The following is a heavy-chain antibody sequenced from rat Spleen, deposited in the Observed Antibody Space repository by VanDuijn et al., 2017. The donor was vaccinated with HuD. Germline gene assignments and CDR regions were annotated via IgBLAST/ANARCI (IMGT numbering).Heavy chain of an antibody. D-gene: IGHD1-12*03. Sequence: QVQLKESGPGLVQPSQTLSLTCTVSGFSLSNYGVSWVRQPPGKGLEWIAGISRGGNTYHNSVLKSRLSISRDTSKSQVFLKMNSLQTEDTAIYFCATQHYYDGYYRDYWGQGVMVTVSS. CDR2: ISRGGNT. V-gene: IGHV2S8*01. J-gene: IGHJ2*01. CDR3: ATQHYYDGYYRDY. CDR1: GFSLSNYG.